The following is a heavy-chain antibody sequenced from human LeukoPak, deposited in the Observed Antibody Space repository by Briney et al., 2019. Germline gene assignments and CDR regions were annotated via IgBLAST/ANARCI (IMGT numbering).Heavy chain of an antibody. CDR1: GDSISGYY. J-gene: IGHJ4*02. D-gene: IGHD2/OR15-2a*01. Sequence: SETLSLTCTASGDSISGYYWTWIRQPPGKGLEWIGYIYYSGSINYNPSLKSRLTISVDTSKNQFSLKLSSVTAADTAVYYCARLRGTYFPDYWGQGTLVTVSS. V-gene: IGHV4-59*01. CDR2: IYYSGSI. CDR3: ARLRGTYFPDY.